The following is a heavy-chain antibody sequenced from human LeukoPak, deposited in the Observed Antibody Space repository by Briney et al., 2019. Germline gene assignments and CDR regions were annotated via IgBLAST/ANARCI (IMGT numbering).Heavy chain of an antibody. V-gene: IGHV3-23*01. CDR2: ISGSGDGT. CDR1: GFTFSSYA. D-gene: IGHD3-10*01. J-gene: IGHJ4*02. CDR3: ARAHVLLWFGELLPLPDY. Sequence: GGSLRLSCAASGFTFSSYAMRWVRQAPGKGLEWVSGISGSGDGTYYADSVKGRFTISRDNAKDSLYLQMNSLRAEDTAVYYCARAHVLLWFGELLPLPDYWGQGTLVTVSS.